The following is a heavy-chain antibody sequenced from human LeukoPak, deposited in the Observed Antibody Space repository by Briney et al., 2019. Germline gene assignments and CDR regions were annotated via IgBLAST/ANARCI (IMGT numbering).Heavy chain of an antibody. CDR2: ISSDGSST. V-gene: IGHV3-74*01. D-gene: IGHD6-13*01. CDR1: GFTFSSYW. CDR3: GRGGKVEQLVLAR. Sequence: GGSLRLSCAASGFTFSSYWMSWVRQAPGKGLVWVSRISSDGSSTTYADSVKGRFTISRDNAKNTLYLQMNSLRAEDTAVYYCGRGGKVEQLVLARWGQGSLVTVSS. J-gene: IGHJ4*02.